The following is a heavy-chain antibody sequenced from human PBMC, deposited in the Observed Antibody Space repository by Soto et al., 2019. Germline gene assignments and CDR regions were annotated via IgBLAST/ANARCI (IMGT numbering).Heavy chain of an antibody. V-gene: IGHV3-64D*06. J-gene: IGHJ4*02. Sequence: GGSLRLSCSASGFTFSSHAMHWVRQAPGKGLEYVSAISSNGGSTYYADSVKGRFTISRDNSKNTLYLQMSSLRAEDTAVYYCVKDRRVTMVRGVIYLDYWGQGTLVTVPQ. CDR1: GFTFSSHA. D-gene: IGHD3-10*01. CDR2: ISSNGGST. CDR3: VKDRRVTMVRGVIYLDY.